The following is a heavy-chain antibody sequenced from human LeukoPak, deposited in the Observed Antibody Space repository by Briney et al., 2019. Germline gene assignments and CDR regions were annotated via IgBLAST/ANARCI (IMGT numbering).Heavy chain of an antibody. CDR3: AREDYGEAIDY. CDR1: GYTFISYG. J-gene: IGHJ4*02. V-gene: IGHV1-18*01. D-gene: IGHD4-17*01. CDR2: ISAYNGNT. Sequence: GASVKVSCKASGYTFISYGISWVRQAPGQGLEWMGWISAYNGNTNYAQKVQGRVTMTTDTSTSTAYMELRSPRSDDTAVYYCAREDYGEAIDYWGQGTLVTVSS.